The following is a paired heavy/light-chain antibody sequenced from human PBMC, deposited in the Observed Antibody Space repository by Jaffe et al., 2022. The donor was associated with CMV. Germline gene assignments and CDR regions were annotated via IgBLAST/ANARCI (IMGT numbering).Heavy chain of an antibody. Sequence: QVQLVQSGAEVKKPGASVKVSCRASGYTFTSYYMHWVRQAPGQGLEWMGIINPSDGSTTYAQKFQGRVTMTRDTSTSTVYMDLSSLRSEDTAVYYCARGSLPPRPNIAAAGTDPFDYWGQGSLVTVSS. D-gene: IGHD6-13*01. V-gene: IGHV1-46*01. CDR1: GYTFTSYY. CDR3: ARGSLPPRPNIAAAGTDPFDY. J-gene: IGHJ4*02. CDR2: INPSDGST.
Light chain of an antibody. CDR2: WAS. CDR1: QSVLHSPNNKNY. J-gene: IGKJ5*01. CDR3: QQYYTIPIT. Sequence: DIVMTQSPDSLAVSLGERATINCKSSQSVLHSPNNKNYLGWYQQKPGQPPKLLIYWASTREFGVPDRFSGSGSGTDFTLTISSLQAEDVAVYYCQQYYTIPITFGQGTRLDIK. V-gene: IGKV4-1*01.